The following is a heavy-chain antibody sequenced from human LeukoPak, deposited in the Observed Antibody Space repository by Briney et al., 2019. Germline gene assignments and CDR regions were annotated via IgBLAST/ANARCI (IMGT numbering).Heavy chain of an antibody. Sequence: SETLSLTCTVSGGSISSYYWSWIRQPPGKGLEWIGYIYYSGSTNYNPSLKSRVTISVDTSKNQFSLKLSSVTAADTAVYYCARGLRGNYYDSSGYYYNYWGQGTLVTVSS. CDR3: ARGLRGNYYDSSGYYYNY. CDR1: GGSISSYY. J-gene: IGHJ4*02. V-gene: IGHV4-59*12. CDR2: IYYSGST. D-gene: IGHD3-22*01.